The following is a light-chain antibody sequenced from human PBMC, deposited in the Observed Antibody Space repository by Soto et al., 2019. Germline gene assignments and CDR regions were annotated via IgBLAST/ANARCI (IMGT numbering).Light chain of an antibody. Sequence: QSVLTQPPSVSGAPVQRVTISCTGSSSNIGAGYDVHWYQQLPGTAPKLLIYGNSNRPSGVPDRFSGSKSGTSASLAITGLQAEDEADDYCQSYDSSLSGSVVFGGGTKLTVL. CDR3: QSYDSSLSGSVV. V-gene: IGLV1-40*01. J-gene: IGLJ2*01. CDR2: GNS. CDR1: SSNIGAGYD.